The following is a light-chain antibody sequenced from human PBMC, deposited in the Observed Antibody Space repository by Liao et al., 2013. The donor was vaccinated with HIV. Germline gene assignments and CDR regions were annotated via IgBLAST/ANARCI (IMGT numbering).Light chain of an antibody. V-gene: IGLV3-1*01. CDR2: QDN. J-gene: IGLJ1*01. CDR1: KLGDKY. CDR3: QVWDSTISYV. Sequence: SYELTQPPSVSVSPGQTASITCSADKLGDKYSCWYQQKPGQSPALVIYQDNKRPSGIPERFSGSNSGNTATLTISGTQEMDEADYYCQVWDSTISYVFGTGTKVTVV.